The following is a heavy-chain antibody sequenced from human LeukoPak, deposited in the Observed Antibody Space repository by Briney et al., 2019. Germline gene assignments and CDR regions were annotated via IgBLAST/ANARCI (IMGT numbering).Heavy chain of an antibody. CDR3: ASTVTTWGVFDY. CDR2: IIPIFGTA. CDR1: GGTFSSYA. J-gene: IGHJ4*02. V-gene: IGHV1-69*13. D-gene: IGHD4-17*01. Sequence: SVKVSCKASGGTFSSYAISWVRQAPGQGLEWMGGIIPIFGTANYAQKFQGRVTITADESTSTAYMELSSLRSEDTAVYYCASTVTTWGVFDYRGQGTLVTVSS.